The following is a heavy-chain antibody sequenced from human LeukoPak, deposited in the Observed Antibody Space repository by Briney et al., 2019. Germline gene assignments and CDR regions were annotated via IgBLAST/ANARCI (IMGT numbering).Heavy chain of an antibody. CDR3: ARGPRSGSIAAAGYPPPDYYYYMDV. CDR1: GFTFSSYS. CDR2: ISSSSSYI. J-gene: IGHJ6*03. D-gene: IGHD6-13*01. Sequence: GGSLRLSCAASGFTFSSYSMNWVRQAPGKGLEWVSSISSSSSYIYYADSVKGRFTISRDNAKNSLYLQMNSLRAEDTAVYYCARGPRSGSIAAAGYPPPDYYYYMDVWGKGTTVTVSS. V-gene: IGHV3-21*01.